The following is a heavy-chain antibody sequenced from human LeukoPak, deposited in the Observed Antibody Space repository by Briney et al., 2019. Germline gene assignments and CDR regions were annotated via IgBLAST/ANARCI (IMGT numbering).Heavy chain of an antibody. CDR2: ISSGSSAI. J-gene: IGHJ4*02. CDR3: ARGHTAVTRHFDF. D-gene: IGHD4-17*01. V-gene: IGHV3-21*01. CDR1: GFTFTTYS. Sequence: GGSLRLSCEASGFTFTTYSMTWVRQAPGEGLEWVSIISSGSSAIFSADALKGRFTISRDDAKNLLYLDMNSLRAEDTAVYYCARGHTAVTRHFDFWGQGTLVTVSS.